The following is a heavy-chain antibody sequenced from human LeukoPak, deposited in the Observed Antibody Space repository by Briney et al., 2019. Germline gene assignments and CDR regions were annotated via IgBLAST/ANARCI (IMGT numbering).Heavy chain of an antibody. Sequence: GGSLRLSCAASGFTFSTYGMIWVRQAPGKGLECVSTIGLSDDSTNYADSVKGRYTVSRDNSKNTLYLLMNSLRAEDTARYYCARDPNWGSGYWGQGTLVTVSS. CDR1: GFTFSTYG. V-gene: IGHV3-23*01. CDR3: ARDPNWGSGY. J-gene: IGHJ4*02. D-gene: IGHD7-27*01. CDR2: IGLSDDST.